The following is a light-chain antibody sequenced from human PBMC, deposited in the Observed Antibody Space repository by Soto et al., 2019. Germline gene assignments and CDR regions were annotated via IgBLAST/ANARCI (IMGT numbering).Light chain of an antibody. CDR2: GAS. V-gene: IGKV3D-15*01. Sequence: EVVFTQSPGILSLSPGERATLPCRASQSVSNEFLAWYQQKPGQAPRLLIYGASTRATDVPDRFSGSGSETEFTRTISSLQAEDSAVYFCQQYNNWPTWTIGQVSNADIK. CDR1: QSVSNEF. CDR3: QQYNNWPTWT. J-gene: IGKJ1*01.